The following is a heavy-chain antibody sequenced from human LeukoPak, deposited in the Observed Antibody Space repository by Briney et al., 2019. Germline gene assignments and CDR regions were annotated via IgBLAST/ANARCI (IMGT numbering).Heavy chain of an antibody. J-gene: IGHJ2*01. Sequence: SETLSLTCGVYGGSFTASYWSWIRQSPGKGLEWIGEIHHAGDTTYNPSLKSRVTISLDIYKAQFSLNLKSVTAADTAVYYCARVTGGGNVAYWYFDLWGRGTLVTVSS. CDR3: ARVTGGGNVAYWYFDL. CDR2: IHHAGDT. V-gene: IGHV4-34*01. D-gene: IGHD4-23*01. CDR1: GGSFTASY.